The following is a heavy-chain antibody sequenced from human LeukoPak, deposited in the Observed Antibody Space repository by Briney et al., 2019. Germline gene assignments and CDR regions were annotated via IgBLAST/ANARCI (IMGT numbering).Heavy chain of an antibody. Sequence: ASVKVSCKASGYTFTGYYMRWVRQAPGQGLEWMGWINPNSGGTNYAQKFQGRVTMTRDTSISTVYMELSRLRSDDTAVYYCARGSNRMVYAIVIDYWGQGTLVTVSS. CDR2: INPNSGGT. J-gene: IGHJ4*02. V-gene: IGHV1-2*02. CDR1: GYTFTGYY. CDR3: ARGSNRMVYAIVIDY. D-gene: IGHD2-8*01.